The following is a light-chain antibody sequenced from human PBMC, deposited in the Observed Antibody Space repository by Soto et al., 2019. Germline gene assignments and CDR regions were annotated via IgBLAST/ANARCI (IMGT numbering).Light chain of an antibody. Sequence: QSALTQPRSVSGSPGQSLTISCTGTSSDVGGYNYVSWYQQYPGKVPKLMIYDVTKRPSGVPGRFSGSKSGNTASLTISGLQAEDEADYYCCSHAGSYTYVFGTGTKVTVL. CDR1: SSDVGGYNY. CDR3: CSHAGSYTYV. J-gene: IGLJ1*01. CDR2: DVT. V-gene: IGLV2-11*01.